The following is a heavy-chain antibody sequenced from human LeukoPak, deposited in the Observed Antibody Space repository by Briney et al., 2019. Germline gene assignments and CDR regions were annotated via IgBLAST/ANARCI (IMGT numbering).Heavy chain of an antibody. CDR1: GGSFSAYY. CDR2: IDHTGST. J-gene: IGHJ4*02. Sequence: SETLSLTCAVYGGSFSAYYWSWIRQPPGKGLEWIGEIDHTGSTNYNPSLKSRFTMSVDASKSQFSLTLTSVTAADTAVYYCARESRWLPYYFDYWGQGILVTVSS. V-gene: IGHV4-34*01. CDR3: ARESRWLPYYFDY. D-gene: IGHD5-12*01.